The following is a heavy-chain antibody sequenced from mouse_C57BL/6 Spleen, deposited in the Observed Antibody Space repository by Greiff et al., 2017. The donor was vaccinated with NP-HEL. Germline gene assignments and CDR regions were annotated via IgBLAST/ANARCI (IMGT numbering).Heavy chain of an antibody. CDR2: IDPENGDT. V-gene: IGHV14-4*01. Sequence: EVQLQQSGAELVRPGASVKLSCTASGFNIKDDYMHWVKQRPEQGLEWIGWIDPENGDTEYASKFQGKATITADPSSNTAYLQLSSLTSEDTAVYYCTTFYCSSLYDAMDYWGQGTSVTVSS. CDR1: GFNIKDDY. D-gene: IGHD1-1*01. J-gene: IGHJ4*01. CDR3: TTFYCSSLYDAMDY.